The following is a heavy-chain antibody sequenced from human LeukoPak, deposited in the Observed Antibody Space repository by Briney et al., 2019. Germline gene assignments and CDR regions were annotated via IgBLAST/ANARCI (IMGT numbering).Heavy chain of an antibody. CDR2: ITSSSGYR. Sequence: GGSLRLSCAASGFMFSRYSMNWVRQAPGKGLEWVSSITSSSGYRFYADSVKGRFTISRDNAKNSLYLQMNSLRAEDTAVYYCAKAVSSGWYLFNWGQGTLVTVSS. V-gene: IGHV3-21*04. D-gene: IGHD6-19*01. CDR1: GFMFSRYS. J-gene: IGHJ4*02. CDR3: AKAVSSGWYLFN.